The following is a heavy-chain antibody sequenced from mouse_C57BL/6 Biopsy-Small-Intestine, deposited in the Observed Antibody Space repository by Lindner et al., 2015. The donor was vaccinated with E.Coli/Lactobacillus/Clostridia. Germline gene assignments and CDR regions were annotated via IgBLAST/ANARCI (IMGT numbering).Heavy chain of an antibody. CDR1: GYTFTTYP. Sequence: VQLQESGAELVKPGASVKMSCKSSGYTFTTYPIEWMKQNHGKSLEWIGNFHPYNGDTKYNEEFKDKATLTVEKSSTTVYLELSRITSDDSAVYYCARGIYDGYSGYFDVWGTGTTVTVSS. CDR3: ARGIYDGYSGYFDV. V-gene: IGHV1-47*01. J-gene: IGHJ1*03. D-gene: IGHD2-3*01. CDR2: FHPYNGDT.